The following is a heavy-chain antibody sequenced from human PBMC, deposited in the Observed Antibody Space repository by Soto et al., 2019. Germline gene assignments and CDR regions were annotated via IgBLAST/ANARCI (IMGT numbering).Heavy chain of an antibody. CDR3: ARSTMVRGVTP. Sequence: ASVEVSCEASGYTFTSYAMHWVCQAPGQRLEWMGWINAGNGNTKYSQKFQGRVTITRDTSASTAYMELSSLRSEDTAVYYCARSTMVRGVTPWGQGTLVTVSS. CDR2: INAGNGNT. CDR1: GYTFTSYA. J-gene: IGHJ5*02. V-gene: IGHV1-3*01. D-gene: IGHD3-10*01.